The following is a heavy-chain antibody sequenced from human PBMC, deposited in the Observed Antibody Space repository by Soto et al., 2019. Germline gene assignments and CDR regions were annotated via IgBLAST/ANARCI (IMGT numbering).Heavy chain of an antibody. J-gene: IGHJ5*02. CDR3: AHRRAISTSRGWFDT. CDR2: IFGDDDK. CDR1: GFSLSTSGVG. Sequence: SGPTLVNPTQTLTLTCTFSGFSLSTSGVGVDWIRQPPGKALEWLAFIFGDDDKRYSSSLKSRLTITKDTSKNQVVLTMTNMDPVDTATYYCAHRRAISTSRGWFDTWGQGTLVTVSS. D-gene: IGHD2-2*01. V-gene: IGHV2-5*02.